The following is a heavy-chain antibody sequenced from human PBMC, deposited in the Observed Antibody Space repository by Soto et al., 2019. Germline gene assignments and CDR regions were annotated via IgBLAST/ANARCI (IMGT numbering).Heavy chain of an antibody. J-gene: IGHJ4*02. V-gene: IGHV1-69*02. CDR1: GGTFSSYT. Sequence: QVQLVQSGAEVKKPGSSVKVSCKASGGTFSSYTISWVRQAPGQGLEGMGRIIPILGIANYAQKFKGRVTITADKSTSTAYMELSSLRSEDTAVYYCARGVYDFWSGSFDYWGQGTLVTVSS. CDR2: IIPILGIA. D-gene: IGHD3-3*01. CDR3: ARGVYDFWSGSFDY.